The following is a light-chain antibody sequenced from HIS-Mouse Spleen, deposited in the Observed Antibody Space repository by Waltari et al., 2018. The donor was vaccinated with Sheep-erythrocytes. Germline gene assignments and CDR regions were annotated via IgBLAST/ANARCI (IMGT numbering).Light chain of an antibody. J-gene: IGKJ4*01. V-gene: IGKV4-1*01. CDR3: QQYYSTLT. CDR2: WAS. Sequence: DIVMTQSPDSLAVSLGERANINCSSSQSVLYSSNNKNYLAWYQQKPGQPPKLLIYWASTRESGVPDRFSGSGSGTDFTLTISSLQAEDVAVYYCQQYYSTLTFGGGTKVEIK. CDR1: QSVLYSSNNKNY.